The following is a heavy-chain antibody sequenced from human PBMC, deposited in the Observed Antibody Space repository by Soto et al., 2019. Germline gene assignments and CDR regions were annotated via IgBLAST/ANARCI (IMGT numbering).Heavy chain of an antibody. Sequence: SETLSLTCTVSGGSINNYYGGWIRQPPGKGLEWIGYIYYSGNTNYNPSLKSRVTISVDTSKNQFSLKLSSATAADTAVYYCARGGTFRTFDYWGQGTLVTVS. D-gene: IGHD3-16*01. J-gene: IGHJ4*02. CDR3: ARGGTFRTFDY. CDR1: GGSINNYY. CDR2: IYYSGNT. V-gene: IGHV4-59*01.